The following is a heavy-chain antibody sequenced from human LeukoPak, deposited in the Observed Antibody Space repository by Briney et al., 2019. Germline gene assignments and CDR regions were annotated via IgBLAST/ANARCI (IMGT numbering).Heavy chain of an antibody. J-gene: IGHJ2*01. D-gene: IGHD5-18*01. V-gene: IGHV3-23*01. CDR2: ISGSGGYT. CDR3: AKDTASSWWYFDL. CDR1: GFTFSSYA. Sequence: PGGSLRLSCAASGFTFSSYAMSWVRQAPGKGLEWVSAISGSGGYTYYADSVKGRFTISRDNSENTLYLQMNSLRAEDTAVYYCAKDTASSWWYFDLWGRGTLVTVSS.